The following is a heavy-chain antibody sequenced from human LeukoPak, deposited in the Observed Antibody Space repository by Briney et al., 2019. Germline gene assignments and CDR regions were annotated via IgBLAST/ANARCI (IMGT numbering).Heavy chain of an antibody. Sequence: ASVKVSCKASGGTFINYAISWVRQAPGQGLERMGGIIPIFGTANYAQKFQGRVTITADESTSTAYMELSSLRSDDTAVYYCARSACSSTTCYHRRYNWFDPWGQGTLVTVS. V-gene: IGHV1-69*13. CDR3: ARSACSSTTCYHRRYNWFDP. J-gene: IGHJ5*02. CDR2: IIPIFGTA. CDR1: GGTFINYA. D-gene: IGHD2-2*01.